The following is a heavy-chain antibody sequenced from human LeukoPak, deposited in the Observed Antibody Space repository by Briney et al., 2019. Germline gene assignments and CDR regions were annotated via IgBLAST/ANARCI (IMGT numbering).Heavy chain of an antibody. Sequence: GGSLRLSCAASGFTFSSYGMHWVRQAPGKGLEWVAVIRYDGSNKYYADSVKGRFTISRDNSKNTLYLQMNRLRAEDTAVYYCAKDHGSSWYDFDYWGQGTLVTVSS. CDR3: AKDHGSSWYDFDY. J-gene: IGHJ4*02. CDR1: GFTFSSYG. V-gene: IGHV3-33*06. CDR2: IRYDGSNK. D-gene: IGHD6-13*01.